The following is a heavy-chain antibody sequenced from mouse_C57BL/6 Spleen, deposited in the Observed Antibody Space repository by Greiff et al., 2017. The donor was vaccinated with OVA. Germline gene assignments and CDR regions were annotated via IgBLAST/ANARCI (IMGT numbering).Heavy chain of an antibody. Sequence: EVMLVASGGGLVKPGGSLKLSCAASGFTFSDYGMHWVRQAPEKGLEWVAYISSGSSTIYYADTVKGRFTISRDNAKNTLFLQMTSLRSEDTAMYYCARTLFEDYAMDYWGQGTSVTVSS. J-gene: IGHJ4*01. D-gene: IGHD6-5*01. CDR1: GFTFSDYG. V-gene: IGHV5-17*01. CDR3: ARTLFEDYAMDY. CDR2: ISSGSSTI.